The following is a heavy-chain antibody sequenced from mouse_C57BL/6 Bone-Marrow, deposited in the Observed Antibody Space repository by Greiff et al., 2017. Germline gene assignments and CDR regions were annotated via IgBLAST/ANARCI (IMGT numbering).Heavy chain of an antibody. CDR1: GYTFTSYW. CDR2: INPSSGYT. Sequence: QVQLQQSGAELAKPGASVKLSCKASGYTFTSYWMHWVKQRPGQGLEWIGYINPSSGYTKYNQKFKDKDTLTADKSSSTAYMQLSSLTYEDSAVYYCARFSYYYGSSYPAWFAYWGQGTLVTVSA. D-gene: IGHD1-1*01. CDR3: ARFSYYYGSSYPAWFAY. V-gene: IGHV1-7*01. J-gene: IGHJ3*01.